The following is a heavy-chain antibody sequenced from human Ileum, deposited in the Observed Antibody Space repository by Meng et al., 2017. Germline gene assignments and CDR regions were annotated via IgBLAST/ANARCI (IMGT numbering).Heavy chain of an antibody. Sequence: GRSLRLSCAASGFTFSDYAMHWVPQAPGKGLEWVAIISYDGSKKYYAESVKGRFTISRDNSKNTLYLQMNSLRPEDTAVYYCARDREDCFDYWGQGTRVTVSS. D-gene: IGHD3/OR15-3a*01. V-gene: IGHV3-30*04. CDR2: ISYDGSKK. CDR1: GFTFSDYA. CDR3: ARDREDCFDY. J-gene: IGHJ4*01.